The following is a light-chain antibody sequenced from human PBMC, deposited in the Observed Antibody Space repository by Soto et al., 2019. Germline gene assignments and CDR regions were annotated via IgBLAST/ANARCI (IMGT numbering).Light chain of an antibody. CDR1: QSVSSSY. CDR2: GAS. V-gene: IGKV3D-7*01. J-gene: IGKJ3*01. Sequence: EIVMTQSPATLSLSPGERATLSCRASQSVSSSYLSWYQQKPGQAPRLLIYGASTRATGIPARFSGSGSGTDFTLTISSLQSEDFAVYYCQQDYNLPPLFGPGTKVDIK. CDR3: QQDYNLPPL.